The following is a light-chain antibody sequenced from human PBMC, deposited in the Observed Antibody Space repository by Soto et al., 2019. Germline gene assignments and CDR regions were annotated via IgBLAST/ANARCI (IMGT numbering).Light chain of an antibody. CDR2: GVS. CDR3: SSYTAYTTLWV. J-gene: IGLJ3*02. CDR1: ANDIGNYNY. V-gene: IGLV2-14*01. Sequence: QSALTQPASVSGSPGQSITISCTGTANDIGNYNYVSWYQQHPGKAPKLMIYGVSNRPSGVSNRFSGSKSGNAASLTISGLQAEDEADYYCSSYTAYTTLWVFGGGTKLTAL.